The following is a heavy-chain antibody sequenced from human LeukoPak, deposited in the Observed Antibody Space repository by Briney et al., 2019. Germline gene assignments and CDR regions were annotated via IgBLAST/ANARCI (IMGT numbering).Heavy chain of an antibody. J-gene: IGHJ6*02. Sequence: GGSLRLSCAASRFTFSDYYMSWVRQAPGKGLEWISNIAGSGETIYYADSVKGRFTISRDNANNLLFLQMNSLRAEDTAVYCCARDRRPSDYLGLHVWGQGTTVIVSS. CDR1: RFTFSDYY. V-gene: IGHV3-11*01. D-gene: IGHD6-6*01. CDR2: IAGSGETI. CDR3: ARDRRPSDYLGLHV.